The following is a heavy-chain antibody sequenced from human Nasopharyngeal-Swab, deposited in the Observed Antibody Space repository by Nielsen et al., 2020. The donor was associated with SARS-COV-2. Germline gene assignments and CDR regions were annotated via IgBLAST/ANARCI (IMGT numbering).Heavy chain of an antibody. J-gene: IGHJ6*02. Sequence: GESLKISCAASGFTFSSYSMSWVRQAPGKGLEWVSSISSSSSYIYYADSVKGRFTISRDNAKNSLYLQMNSLRAEDTAVYYCARDGLDYDFWSAYFMDVWGQGTTVIVSS. CDR2: ISSSSSYI. D-gene: IGHD3-3*01. CDR3: ARDGLDYDFWSAYFMDV. V-gene: IGHV3-21*01. CDR1: GFTFSSYS.